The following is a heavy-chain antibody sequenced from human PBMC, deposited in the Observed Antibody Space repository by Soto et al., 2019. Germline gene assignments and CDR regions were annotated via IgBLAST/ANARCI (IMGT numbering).Heavy chain of an antibody. CDR3: AKAYDSSGYISSALGVDY. J-gene: IGHJ4*02. CDR1: GFTFDDYA. V-gene: IGHV3-9*01. CDR2: ISWNSGSI. Sequence: EVQLVESGGGLVQSGRSLRLSCAASGFTFDDYAMHWVRQAPGKGLEWVSGISWNSGSIGYADSLKGRFTISRDNAKNSLYLQMNRLRAEDTAFYYCAKAYDSSGYISSALGVDYWGQGTLVTVSS. D-gene: IGHD3-22*01.